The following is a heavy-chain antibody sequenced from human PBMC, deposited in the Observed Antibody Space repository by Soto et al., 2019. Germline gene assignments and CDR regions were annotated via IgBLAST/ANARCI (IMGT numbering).Heavy chain of an antibody. V-gene: IGHV1-18*01. J-gene: IGHJ4*02. D-gene: IGHD2-2*01. CDR1: GGTFSSYT. Sequence: ASVKVSCKSSGGTFSSYTISWVRQAPGQGLEWMGWISAYNGNTNYAQKLQGRVTMTTDTSTSTAYMELRSLRSDDTAVYYCARVSCSSTSCPIDYWGQGTLVTV. CDR3: ARVSCSSTSCPIDY. CDR2: ISAYNGNT.